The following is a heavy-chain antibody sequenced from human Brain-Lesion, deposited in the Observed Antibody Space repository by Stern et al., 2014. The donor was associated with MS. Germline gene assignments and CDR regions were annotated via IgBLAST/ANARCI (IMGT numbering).Heavy chain of an antibody. D-gene: IGHD1-26*01. Sequence: VQLVESGPGLVKPSQTLSLTCTVSGGSISSGAYYWTWIRQHPEKGLEWIGNIFSSGSPRYSPSLTSRIIISSDTSRNQFALKLSSVTAADTAVYYCARGSWEPPQHTGVLDIWGKGTMVTVSS. CDR1: GGSISSGAYY. CDR3: ARGSWEPPQHTGVLDI. V-gene: IGHV4-31*03. J-gene: IGHJ3*02. CDR2: IFSSGSP.